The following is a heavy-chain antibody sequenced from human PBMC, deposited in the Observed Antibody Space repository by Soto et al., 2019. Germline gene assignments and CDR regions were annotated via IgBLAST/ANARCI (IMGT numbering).Heavy chain of an antibody. CDR1: GGSIRISDYF. Sequence: SETLSLTCTVSGGSIRISDYFWGWIRQPPGKALEWIASVYHSGSTYYNPSLKSRVTMSVDTSNNRFALTLNSVTAADTAVSYCARDSGWFDPWGQGTLVT. D-gene: IGHD7-27*01. CDR2: VYHSGST. V-gene: IGHV4-39*01. J-gene: IGHJ5*02. CDR3: ARDSGWFDP.